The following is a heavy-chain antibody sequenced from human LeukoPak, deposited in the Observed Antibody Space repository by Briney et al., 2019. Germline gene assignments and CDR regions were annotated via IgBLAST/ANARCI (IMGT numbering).Heavy chain of an antibody. Sequence: SETLSLTCAVNGVSFSGYYWSWIRQPPGKGLEWIGEINHSGSTNYNPSLKSRVTISVDTSKNQFSLKPSSVTAADTAVYYCARIQLWSTTWFDPWGQGTLVTVSS. CDR2: INHSGST. CDR3: ARIQLWSTTWFDP. D-gene: IGHD5-18*01. J-gene: IGHJ5*02. CDR1: GVSFSGYY. V-gene: IGHV4-34*01.